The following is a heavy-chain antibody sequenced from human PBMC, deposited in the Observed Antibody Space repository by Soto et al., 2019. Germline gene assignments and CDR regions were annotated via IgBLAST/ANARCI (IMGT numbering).Heavy chain of an antibody. CDR3: SRVCARQRLAYYFVC. V-gene: IGHV6-1*01. J-gene: IGHJ4*02. CDR2: TYYRSKWYN. CDR1: GDSVSCNSVA. D-gene: IGHD6-25*01. Sequence: SQTLSLTCAISGDSVSCNSVAWYWIRQSPSRGLEWLGRTYYRSKWYNDYAVSVKSRITINPDTSKNQFSLQLNSVTPEDTAVYYCSRVCARQRLAYYFVCWGQGTLDTVST.